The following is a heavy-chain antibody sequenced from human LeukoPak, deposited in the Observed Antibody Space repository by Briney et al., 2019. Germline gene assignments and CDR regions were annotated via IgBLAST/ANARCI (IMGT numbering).Heavy chain of an antibody. CDR1: GGSFSGYY. Sequence: SETLSLTCAVYGGSFSGYYWSWIRQPPGKGLEWIGEINHSGSTSYNPSLESRVTISVDTSKNHFSLKLSSVTAADTAVYYCAREESSSSSFDYWGQGTLVTVSS. J-gene: IGHJ4*02. V-gene: IGHV4-34*01. CDR2: INHSGST. CDR3: AREESSSSSFDY. D-gene: IGHD6-6*01.